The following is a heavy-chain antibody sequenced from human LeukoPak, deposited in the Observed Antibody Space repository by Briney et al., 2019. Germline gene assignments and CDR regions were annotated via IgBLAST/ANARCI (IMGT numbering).Heavy chain of an antibody. CDR2: IWYDGSNN. Sequence: GGSLRLSCAASGFTFSNYGMHWVRQAPGKGLKWVAVIWYDGSNNYYAESVKGRFTISRDNSKNTLYLQMNSLRAEDTAVYYCARDPGNSGDYYFDYWGQGTLVSVSS. J-gene: IGHJ4*02. CDR3: ARDPGNSGDYYFDY. V-gene: IGHV3-33*01. CDR1: GFTFSNYG. D-gene: IGHD4-17*01.